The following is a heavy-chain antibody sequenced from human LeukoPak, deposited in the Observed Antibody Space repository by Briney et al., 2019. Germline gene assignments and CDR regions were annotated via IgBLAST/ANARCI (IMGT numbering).Heavy chain of an antibody. CDR2: IYYSGST. V-gene: IGHV4-59*08. D-gene: IGHD2-15*01. CDR3: SRRRGGSSNSDF. J-gene: IGHJ4*02. CDR1: GGSFSGYY. Sequence: SETLSLTCAVYGGSFSGYYWSWIRQPPGKGLEWIGYIYYSGSTYYNPSLKSRVAISLDTSKNQFSLKVYSVTAADTAVYYCSRRRGGSSNSDFWGQGTLVTVSS.